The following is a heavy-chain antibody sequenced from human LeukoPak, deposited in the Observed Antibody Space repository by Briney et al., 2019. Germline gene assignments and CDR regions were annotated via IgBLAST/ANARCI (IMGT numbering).Heavy chain of an antibody. CDR2: IYPRDGST. CDR1: GYSFTSNY. J-gene: IGHJ4*02. CDR3: ARDQEGFDY. Sequence: ASVKVSCKASGYSFTSNYIHWVRQAPGQGLEWMGMIYPRDGSTSYAQKFQGRVTVTRDTSTSTVHMELSGLRSEDTAVYYCARDQEGFDYWGQGTLVTVTS. V-gene: IGHV1-46*01.